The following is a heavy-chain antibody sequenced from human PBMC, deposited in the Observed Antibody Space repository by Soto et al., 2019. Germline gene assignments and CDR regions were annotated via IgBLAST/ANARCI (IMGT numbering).Heavy chain of an antibody. CDR2: IYYSGST. CDR1: GGSISSGDYY. D-gene: IGHD3-22*01. V-gene: IGHV4-30-4*01. CDR3: ARAPYDILNRGFDY. J-gene: IGHJ4*02. Sequence: ASETLSLTCTVSGGSISSGDYYWSWIRQPPGKGLEWIGYIYYSGSTYYNPSPKSRVTISVDTSKNQFSLKLSSVTAADTAVYYCARAPYDILNRGFDYWGQGTLVTVSS.